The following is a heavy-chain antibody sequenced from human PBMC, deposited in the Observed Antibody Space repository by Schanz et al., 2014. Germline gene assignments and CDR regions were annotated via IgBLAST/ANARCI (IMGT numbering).Heavy chain of an antibody. V-gene: IGHV3-15*01. D-gene: IGHD3-10*01. CDR3: PADLWFGAVWGVW. J-gene: IGHJ4*02. CDR2: IKSKTDGGTR. Sequence: EVQLVESGGGLVKPGGSLRLSCAASTSIFNHAWMSWVRQSPGKGLQWVARIKSKTDGGTRDYAAPVKGRFTISTDDSKNAVYLQMNSLQPEDPAVYYCPADLWFGAVWGVWWGQGTLVTVSS. CDR1: TSIFNHAW.